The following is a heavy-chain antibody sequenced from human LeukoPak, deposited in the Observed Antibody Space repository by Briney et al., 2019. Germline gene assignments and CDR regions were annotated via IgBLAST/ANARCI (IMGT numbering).Heavy chain of an antibody. D-gene: IGHD4-17*01. J-gene: IGHJ6*03. CDR1: GGSISSYY. CDR2: IYTSGNI. V-gene: IGHV4-4*07. Sequence: SETLSLTCTVSGGSISSYYWRWLRHPAGTALEWIGRIYTSGNITYNPSLKSRVTMSVDTSKNQFSLKLSSVTAADTAVYYCATSYGDYGYYYYYYMDVWGKGTTVTISS. CDR3: ATSYGDYGYYYYYYMDV.